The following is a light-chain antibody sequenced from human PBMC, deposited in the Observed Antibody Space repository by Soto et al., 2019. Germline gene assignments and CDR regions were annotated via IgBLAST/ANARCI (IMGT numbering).Light chain of an antibody. CDR3: QQYGSATNA. J-gene: IGKJ5*01. V-gene: IGKV3-20*01. Sequence: EVVMTQSPATLSVSPGERATLSCRASESGSRNLAWYQQKPGQAPRLLISGASSRATGIPDRFSGSGAGTDCTRSISRLEPEDSEVYYCQQYGSATNAFGQGTRLEIK. CDR1: ESGSRN. CDR2: GAS.